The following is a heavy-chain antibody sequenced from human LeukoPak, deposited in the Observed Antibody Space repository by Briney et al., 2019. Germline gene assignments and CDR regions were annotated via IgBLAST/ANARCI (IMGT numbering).Heavy chain of an antibody. CDR1: GFTFSSYE. CDR3: ARVRSDRGVIKWFDP. J-gene: IGHJ5*02. Sequence: PGGSLRLSCAASGFTFSSYEMNWVGQAPGKGLEWVSYISSSGSTIYYADSVKGRFTISRDNAKNSLYLQMNSLRAEDTAVYYCARVRSDRGVIKWFDPWGQGTLVTVSS. CDR2: ISSSGSTI. V-gene: IGHV3-48*03. D-gene: IGHD3-10*01.